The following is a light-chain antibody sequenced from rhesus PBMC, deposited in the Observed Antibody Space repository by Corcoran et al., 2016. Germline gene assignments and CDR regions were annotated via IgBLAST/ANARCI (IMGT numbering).Light chain of an antibody. CDR3: LQHSNWPWT. Sequence: EIVMTQSPATLSLSPGERATLSCRASQSVSSRLAWYPQKPGQAPRLLIYGESSRATGIPDRFIGRGSGTDFTLTISSLEPEDVAVYYCLQHSNWPWTFGQGTKVEIK. CDR1: QSVSSR. J-gene: IGKJ1*01. V-gene: IGKV3-24*01. CDR2: GES.